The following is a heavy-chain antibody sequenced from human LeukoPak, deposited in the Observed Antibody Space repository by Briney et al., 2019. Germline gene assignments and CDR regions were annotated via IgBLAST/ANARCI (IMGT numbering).Heavy chain of an antibody. CDR3: ARAPYGSATNNYYMDV. D-gene: IGHD3-10*01. Sequence: PSETLSPTCTVSGGSISSYHWSWIRQPPGKGLEWIGFFYYSGNTNYNPSLKSRVTISVDTSKNQFSLKLSSVTAADTAVYYCARAPYGSATNNYYMDVWGKGTTVTVSS. CDR2: FYYSGNT. J-gene: IGHJ6*03. V-gene: IGHV4-59*01. CDR1: GGSISSYH.